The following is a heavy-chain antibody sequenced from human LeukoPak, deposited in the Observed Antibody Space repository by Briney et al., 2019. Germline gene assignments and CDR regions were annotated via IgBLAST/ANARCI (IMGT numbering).Heavy chain of an antibody. CDR3: ARGFNGLDSKVGEN. Sequence: SLRPSWALSTFTFTDHYTDWVRHAPEKGLEWVGRIRNKAKGYTTEYAASVKGRFTISRDDSKNSLYLQMNSLKTEDTAVYYCARGFNGLDSKVGENWGQGTLVTVSS. CDR1: TFTFTDHY. V-gene: IGHV3-72*01. J-gene: IGHJ4*02. CDR2: IRNKAKGYTT. D-gene: IGHD1-26*01.